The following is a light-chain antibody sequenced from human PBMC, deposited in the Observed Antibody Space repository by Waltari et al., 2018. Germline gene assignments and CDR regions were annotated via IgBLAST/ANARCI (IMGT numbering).Light chain of an antibody. J-gene: IGKJ1*01. CDR2: RGS. Sequence: FHNSPKNTSLACFQHKPGQPPRWLVSRGSARESGLPDRFSASGSGTEFTLTISSLQAEDVAIYYCQQYYSLPRTFGQGTKVEIK. V-gene: IGKV4-1*01. CDR3: QQYYSLPRT. CDR1: FHNSPKNTS.